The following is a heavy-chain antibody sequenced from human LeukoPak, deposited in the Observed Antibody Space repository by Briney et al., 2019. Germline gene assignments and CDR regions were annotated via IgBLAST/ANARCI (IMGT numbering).Heavy chain of an antibody. D-gene: IGHD1-14*01. CDR2: IIPIFGTA. CDR3: AKDFTWNQLVPEYFHY. J-gene: IGHJ1*01. Sequence: ASVKVSCKASGGTFSSYAISWVRQAPGQGLEWMGGIIPIFGTANYAQKFQGRVTITADESTSTAYMELSSLRAEDTAVYYCAKDFTWNQLVPEYFHYWGQGTLVTVSS. CDR1: GGTFSSYA. V-gene: IGHV1-69*13.